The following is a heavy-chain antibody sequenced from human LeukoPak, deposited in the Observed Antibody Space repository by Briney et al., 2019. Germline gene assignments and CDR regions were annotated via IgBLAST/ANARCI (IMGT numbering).Heavy chain of an antibody. V-gene: IGHV3-11*06. Sequence: GGSLRLSCAASGFSFSDYYMTWIRQAPGKGLEWVSDISSSGDYTNYADSVKGRFTISRDNAKKSLYVQMNSLRAEDTAVYYCASQINGYCSSAGCYYLDYWGQGSLVTVSS. CDR2: ISSSGDYT. D-gene: IGHD2-2*01. J-gene: IGHJ4*02. CDR1: GFSFSDYY. CDR3: ASQINGYCSSAGCYYLDY.